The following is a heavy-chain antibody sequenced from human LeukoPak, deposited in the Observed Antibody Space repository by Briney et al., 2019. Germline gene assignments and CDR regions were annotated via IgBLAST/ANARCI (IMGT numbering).Heavy chain of an antibody. Sequence: GESLEISCEASGYSFTTYWIGWVRQLPGKGLEWMGIIYPSDSDTRYSPSFQSQVAISSDRSITTVYLQWSNLRASDTAMYYCARTGYHYGSGSHFAFDVWGQGTMVTVSS. V-gene: IGHV5-51*01. CDR2: IYPSDSDT. J-gene: IGHJ3*01. CDR3: ARTGYHYGSGSHFAFDV. CDR1: GYSFTTYW. D-gene: IGHD3-10*01.